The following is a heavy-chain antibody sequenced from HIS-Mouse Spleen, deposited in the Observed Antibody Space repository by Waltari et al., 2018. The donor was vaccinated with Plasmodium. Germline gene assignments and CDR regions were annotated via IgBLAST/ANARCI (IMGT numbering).Heavy chain of an antibody. V-gene: IGHV4-34*01. CDR1: GGSFSGYY. CDR3: ARGFDY. Sequence: QVQLQQWGAGLLKPSETLSLTCAVYGGSFSGYYWSWIRQPPGKGLEWIGEINHSGSTNYNPSLNRRVTISVDTSKNQFSLKLSSVTAADTAVYYCARGFDYWGQGTLVTVSS. CDR2: INHSGST. J-gene: IGHJ4*02.